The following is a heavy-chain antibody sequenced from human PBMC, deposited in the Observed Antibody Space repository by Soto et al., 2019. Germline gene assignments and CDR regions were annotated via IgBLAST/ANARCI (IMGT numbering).Heavy chain of an antibody. CDR2: IYYSGST. V-gene: IGHV4-31*03. J-gene: IGHJ4*02. CDR3: AGNYGSGSYRDY. CDR1: GGSISSGGYY. D-gene: IGHD3-10*01. Sequence: SETLSLTCTVSGGSISSGGYYWSWIRQHPGKGLEWIGYIYYSGSTYYNPSLKSRVTISVDTSKNQFSLKLSSVTAADTAVYYCAGNYGSGSYRDYWGQGTLVTVSS.